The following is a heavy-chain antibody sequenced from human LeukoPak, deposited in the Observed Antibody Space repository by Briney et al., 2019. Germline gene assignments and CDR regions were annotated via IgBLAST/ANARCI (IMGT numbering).Heavy chain of an antibody. J-gene: IGHJ3*02. CDR3: ARDQYSSTWYRGAFDT. D-gene: IGHD6-13*01. CDR2: IKTDGITT. CDR1: GFTFTSSW. Sequence: GGSLRLSCAASGFTFTSSWMHWFRQAPGKGLVWVSRIKTDGITTTYADSVKGRFTISRDNAKNMLYLQMNSLRAEDTVVYYCARDQYSSTWYRGAFDTWGQGTMVSVSS. V-gene: IGHV3-74*01.